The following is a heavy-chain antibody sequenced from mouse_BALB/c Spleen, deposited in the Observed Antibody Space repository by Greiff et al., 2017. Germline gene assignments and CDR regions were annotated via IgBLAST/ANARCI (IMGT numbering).Heavy chain of an antibody. J-gene: IGHJ4*01. CDR2: ISTYYGDA. V-gene: IGHV1S137*01. CDR3: AIPYGSSYNYYAMDY. CDR1: GYTFTDYA. Sequence: VKLMESGAELVRPGVSVKISCKGSGYTFTDYAMHWVKQSHAKSLEWIGVISTYYGDASYNQKFKGKATMTVDKSSSTAYMELARLTSEDSAIYYSAIPYGSSYNYYAMDYWGQGTSVTVSS. D-gene: IGHD1-1*01.